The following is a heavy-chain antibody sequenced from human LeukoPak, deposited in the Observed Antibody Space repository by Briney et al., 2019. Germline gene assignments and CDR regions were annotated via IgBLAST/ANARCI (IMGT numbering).Heavy chain of an antibody. Sequence: GGSLRLSCAASGFTFSGYWMSWVRQAPGKGLEWVANIKQDGSEKYYVDSVKGRFTISRDNAKNSLYLQMNSLRAEDTAVYYCARAKWELLTDYWGQGTLVTVPS. CDR3: ARAKWELLTDY. D-gene: IGHD1-26*01. CDR1: GFTFSGYW. J-gene: IGHJ4*02. V-gene: IGHV3-7*05. CDR2: IKQDGSEK.